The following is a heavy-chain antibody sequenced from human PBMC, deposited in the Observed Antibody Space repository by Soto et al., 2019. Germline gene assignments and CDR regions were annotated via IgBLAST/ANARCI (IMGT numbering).Heavy chain of an antibody. D-gene: IGHD4-4*01. CDR2: ISAYNGNT. CDR1: GYTFTSYG. V-gene: IGHV1-18*04. J-gene: IGHJ5*02. Sequence: ASVKVSCKASGYTFTSYGISWVRQAPGQGLEWMGWISAYNGNTNYAQKLQGRVTMTTDTSTSTAYMELRSLRSDDTAVYYCARVEDYSNYNWFDPWGQGTLVTVSS. CDR3: ARVEDYSNYNWFDP.